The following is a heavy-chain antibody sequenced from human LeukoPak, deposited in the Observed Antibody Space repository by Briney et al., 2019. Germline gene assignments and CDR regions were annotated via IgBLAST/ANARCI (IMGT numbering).Heavy chain of an antibody. CDR3: ARSLAPNYYDWARWAYYFDY. Sequence: PGGSLRLSCAASGFTFSSYWMSWVRQAPGKGLEWVANIKQDGSEKYYVDSVKGRFTISRDNAKNSLYLQMNSLRAEDTAVYYCARSLAPNYYDWARWAYYFDYWGQGTLVTVSS. J-gene: IGHJ4*02. CDR1: GFTFSSYW. D-gene: IGHD3-22*01. V-gene: IGHV3-7*01. CDR2: IKQDGSEK.